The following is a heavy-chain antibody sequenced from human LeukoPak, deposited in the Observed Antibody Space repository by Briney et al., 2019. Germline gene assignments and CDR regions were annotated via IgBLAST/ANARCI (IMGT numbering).Heavy chain of an antibody. D-gene: IGHD3-22*01. CDR3: AKSSYYGGSGYYRGYYFDQ. Sequence: GGSLRLSCAASGFTFSTYGMTWVRQAPGKGLEWVSSISGSGGSTYYADSVKGRVTVSRDNSKSTLFLQMNSLRAEDTAVYYCAKSSYYGGSGYYRGYYFDQWGQGTLVTVSS. V-gene: IGHV3-23*01. J-gene: IGHJ4*02. CDR1: GFTFSTYG. CDR2: ISGSGGST.